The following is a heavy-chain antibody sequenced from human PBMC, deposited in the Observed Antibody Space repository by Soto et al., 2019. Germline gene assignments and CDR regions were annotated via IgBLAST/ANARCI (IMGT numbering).Heavy chain of an antibody. J-gene: IGHJ5*02. CDR1: GFSFSTTGVG. CDR3: VSGSSPNGFDP. D-gene: IGHD3-10*01. CDR2: IYWNDNK. Sequence: QITLKESGPTVVKPTQPLTLTCTFSGFSFSTTGVGVGWIRQPPGKALEWLALIYWNDNKRYSPSLRGRLTXTXXTSKIQVVLTMTNMDPVDTATFYWVSGSSPNGFDPWGQGILVTVSS. V-gene: IGHV2-5*01.